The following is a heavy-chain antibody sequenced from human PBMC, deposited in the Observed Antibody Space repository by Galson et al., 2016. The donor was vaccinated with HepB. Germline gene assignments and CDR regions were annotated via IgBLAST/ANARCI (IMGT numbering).Heavy chain of an antibody. CDR3: VKDRAGFFGVIGYFDF. V-gene: IGHV3-23*01. Sequence: SLRLSCAVSGFIFSNYAMSWVRQAPGKGLEWVSAISGSGADTHYADSAKGRFTISRDNSKNTLYLQMSSLRADDTAIYYCVKDRAGFFGVIGYFDFWGQGTLVTVSP. CDR1: GFIFSNYA. D-gene: IGHD3-3*01. CDR2: ISGSGADT. J-gene: IGHJ4*02.